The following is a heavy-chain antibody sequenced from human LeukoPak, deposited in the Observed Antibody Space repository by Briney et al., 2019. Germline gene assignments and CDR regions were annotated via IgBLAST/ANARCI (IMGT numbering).Heavy chain of an antibody. D-gene: IGHD3-10*01. CDR1: GYTFSSYD. V-gene: IGHV1-18*01. J-gene: IGHJ4*02. Sequence: ASVKVSCKASGYTFSSYDISWVRQAPGQGLEWMGWISAYNGNTDYAQNLRGRLIMTTDTSTSTAYMELRSLRSDDTAVYYCARDSVDGSGTYYNDSPDYWGQGTLVTVSS. CDR2: ISAYNGNT. CDR3: ARDSVDGSGTYYNDSPDY.